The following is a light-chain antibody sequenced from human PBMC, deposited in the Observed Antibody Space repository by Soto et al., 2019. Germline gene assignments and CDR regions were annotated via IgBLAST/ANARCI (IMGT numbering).Light chain of an antibody. CDR1: QSVSNK. CDR3: QQYDDWPPT. Sequence: EIVMTQSPATLSVSPGERVTLSCRASQSVSNKLAWYQQKPGQAPRLLIYDASGRAGSVPARLSGSGSGTEVTLTISSLQSEDFAVYFCQQYDDWPPTSGQGTKVEIK. CDR2: DAS. J-gene: IGKJ1*01. V-gene: IGKV3-15*01.